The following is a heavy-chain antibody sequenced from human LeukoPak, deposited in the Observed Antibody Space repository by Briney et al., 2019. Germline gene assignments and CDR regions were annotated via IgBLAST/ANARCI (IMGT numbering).Heavy chain of an antibody. J-gene: IGHJ5*02. Sequence: SVKVSCKASGGSFSSHAINWVRQSPGQGLEWMGGFGAPNYAQRFQGRVTITADESTSTAYMELSSLRSEDTAVYYCAKVVRQQLVYRVNWFDPWGQGTLVTVSS. V-gene: IGHV1-69*13. CDR2: FGAP. CDR3: AKVVRQQLVYRVNWFDP. CDR1: GGSFSSHA. D-gene: IGHD6-13*01.